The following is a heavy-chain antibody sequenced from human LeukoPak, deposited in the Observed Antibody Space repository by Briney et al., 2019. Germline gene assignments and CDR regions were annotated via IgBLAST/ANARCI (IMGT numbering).Heavy chain of an antibody. CDR1: GGSISSYY. Sequence: SETLSLTCTVSGGSISSYYWSWIRQPPGKGLEWIGYIYYSGSTNYNPSLKSRVTISVDTSKNQFSLKLSSVTAADTAVYYCARGGGHYDYVWGSFHWFDPWGQGTLVTVSS. CDR2: IYYSGST. J-gene: IGHJ5*02. D-gene: IGHD3-16*01. V-gene: IGHV4-59*08. CDR3: ARGGGHYDYVWGSFHWFDP.